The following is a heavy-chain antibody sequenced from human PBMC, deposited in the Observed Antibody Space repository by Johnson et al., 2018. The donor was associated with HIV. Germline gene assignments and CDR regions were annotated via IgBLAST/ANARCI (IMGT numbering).Heavy chain of an antibody. J-gene: IGHJ3*02. Sequence: QVQLVESGGGAVQPGRSLRLSCAASGFTFSHYSMHWVRQAPCKGLEWLAVTSNDGGNKYYSDSVKGRFTVSRDNSQNTLYLQMDSLRSEDTAVYYCARDKVDDAFDIWGQGTMVTVSS. D-gene: IGHD1-26*01. V-gene: IGHV3-30-3*01. CDR1: GFTFSHYS. CDR2: TSNDGGNK. CDR3: ARDKVDDAFDI.